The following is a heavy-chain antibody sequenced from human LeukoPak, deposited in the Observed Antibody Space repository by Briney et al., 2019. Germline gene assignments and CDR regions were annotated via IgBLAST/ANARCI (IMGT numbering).Heavy chain of an antibody. D-gene: IGHD6-19*01. CDR2: ISSSSSYI. J-gene: IGHJ4*02. CDR1: GFTFSSYA. Sequence: GGSLRLSCAASGFTFSSYAMNWVRQAPGKGLEWVSSISSSSSYIYYADSVKGRFTISRDNAKNSLYLQMNSLRAEDTAVYYCARARGSGWYDYWGQGTLVTVSS. CDR3: ARARGSGWYDY. V-gene: IGHV3-21*01.